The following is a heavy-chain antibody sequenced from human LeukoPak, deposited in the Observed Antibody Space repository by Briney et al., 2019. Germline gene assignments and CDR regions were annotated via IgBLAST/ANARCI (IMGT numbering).Heavy chain of an antibody. V-gene: IGHV4-4*07. Sequence: SETLSLTCTVSGGSISSYYWSWIRQPAGKGLEWIGRIYTSGSTNYNPSLKSRVTMSLDSSKNQFSLKLSSVTAADTAVYYCARGFYGSGLIYYYYGMDVWGQGTTVTVSS. CDR1: GGSISSYY. CDR3: ARGFYGSGLIYYYYGMDV. J-gene: IGHJ6*02. CDR2: IYTSGST. D-gene: IGHD3-10*01.